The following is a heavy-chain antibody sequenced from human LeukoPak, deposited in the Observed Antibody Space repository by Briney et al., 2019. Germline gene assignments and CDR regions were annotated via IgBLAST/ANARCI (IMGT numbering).Heavy chain of an antibody. CDR2: ISGSGDST. CDR3: AKGRKGSGSYSHGDFQH. Sequence: GGSLRLSCAASGFTFSSYAMSWVRQAPGKGLEWVSTISGSGDSTYYADSVKGRFTISRDNSKNTLYLQMNTLRAEDTAVYYCAKGRKGSGSYSHGDFQHWGQGTLVTVSS. J-gene: IGHJ1*01. CDR1: GFTFSSYA. V-gene: IGHV3-23*01. D-gene: IGHD3-10*01.